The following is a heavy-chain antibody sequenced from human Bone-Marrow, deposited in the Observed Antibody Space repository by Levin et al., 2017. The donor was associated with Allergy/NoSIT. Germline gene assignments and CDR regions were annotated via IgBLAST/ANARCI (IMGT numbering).Heavy chain of an antibody. V-gene: IGHV3-23*01. CDR3: ATFDYSSYGYYFDY. Sequence: SCAVSGFNFNAYGMTWVRQAPGKGLEWVSTIRGSDDITYYTDSVKGRFTISRDSSEDTLYLHMSSLRADDTAVYYCATFDYSSYGYYFDYWGQGTLVTVSS. D-gene: IGHD4-11*01. CDR1: GFNFNAYG. J-gene: IGHJ4*02. CDR2: IRGSDDIT.